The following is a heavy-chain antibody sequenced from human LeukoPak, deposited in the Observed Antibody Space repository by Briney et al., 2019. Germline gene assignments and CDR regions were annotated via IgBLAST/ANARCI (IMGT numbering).Heavy chain of an antibody. V-gene: IGHV3-21*01. CDR1: GFTFSSYS. J-gene: IGHJ5*02. Sequence: GGSLRLSCAASGFTFSSYSMNWVRQAPGKGLEWVSSISSSSSYIYYADSVKGRFTISRDNAKNSLYPQMNSLRAEDTAVYYCARDNGWLFTTNWFDPWGQGTLVTVSS. CDR2: ISSSSSYI. CDR3: ARDNGWLFTTNWFDP. D-gene: IGHD3-9*01.